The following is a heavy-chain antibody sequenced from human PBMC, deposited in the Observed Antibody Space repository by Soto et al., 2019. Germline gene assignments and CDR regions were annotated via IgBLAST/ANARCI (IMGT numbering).Heavy chain of an antibody. D-gene: IGHD3-22*01. J-gene: IGHJ3*02. CDR1: GYTFTSYA. Sequence: ASVKVSCKASGYTFTSYAMHWVRQAPGQRLEWMGWINAGNGNTKYSQKFQGRVTITRDTSASTAYMELSSLRSEDTAVYYCARYYYDSSGYQGAFDIWGQGTMVTVSS. CDR3: ARYYYDSSGYQGAFDI. V-gene: IGHV1-3*01. CDR2: INAGNGNT.